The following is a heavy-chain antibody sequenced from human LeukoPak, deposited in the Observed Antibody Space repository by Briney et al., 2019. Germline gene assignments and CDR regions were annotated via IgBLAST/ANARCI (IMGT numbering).Heavy chain of an antibody. CDR2: IYTSGST. CDR3: ARGVATINFDY. V-gene: IGHV4-61*02. J-gene: IGHJ4*02. CDR1: GGSLSSDSYY. D-gene: IGHD5-24*01. Sequence: SQTLSLTCTVSGGSLSSDSYYWSWIRQPAGKGLEWIGRIYTSGSTNYNPSLKSRVTISLDTFKNQFSLKLNSVTAADTAVCYCARGVATINFDYWGQGTLVTVSS.